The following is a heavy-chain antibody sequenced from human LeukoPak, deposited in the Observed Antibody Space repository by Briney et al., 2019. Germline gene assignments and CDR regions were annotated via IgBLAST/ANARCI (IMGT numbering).Heavy chain of an antibody. Sequence: GGSLRLSCAASGLTFSNAWMNWVRQAPGKGLEWVGRIKSKTDGGTPDYAAPVKGRFTISRDDSRNMLYLQMNSLKTEDTAVYYCTTGMMGVENDAFDIWGQGTMVTVSS. CDR1: GLTFSNAW. V-gene: IGHV3-15*01. CDR3: TTGMMGVENDAFDI. J-gene: IGHJ3*02. D-gene: IGHD1-26*01. CDR2: IKSKTDGGTP.